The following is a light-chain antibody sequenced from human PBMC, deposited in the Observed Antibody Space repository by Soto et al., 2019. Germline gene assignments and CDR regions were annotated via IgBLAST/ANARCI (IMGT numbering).Light chain of an antibody. Sequence: MTQSPATLFVSPGERATLSCRASQTVSDDLAWYQQKPGKAPKLLIYDASSLESGVPSRFSGSGSGTEFTLTISSLQPDDFATYYCQQYNSYPWTFGQGTKVEIK. CDR1: QTVSDD. CDR2: DAS. V-gene: IGKV1-5*01. J-gene: IGKJ1*01. CDR3: QQYNSYPWT.